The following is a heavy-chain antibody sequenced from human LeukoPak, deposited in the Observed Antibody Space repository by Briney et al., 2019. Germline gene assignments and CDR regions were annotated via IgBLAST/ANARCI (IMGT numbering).Heavy chain of an antibody. CDR1: GFTVSSNY. CDR3: AKRGESDGLYYFDS. D-gene: IGHD3-10*01. CDR2: IYSGGST. J-gene: IGHJ4*02. V-gene: IGHV3-53*01. Sequence: GGSLRLSCAASGFTVSSNYMNWVRQAPGKGLEWVSVIYSGGSTYYADSVKGRFTISRDNSKNTLYLQMNSLRAEDTAVYYCAKRGESDGLYYFDSWGQGTLVTVSS.